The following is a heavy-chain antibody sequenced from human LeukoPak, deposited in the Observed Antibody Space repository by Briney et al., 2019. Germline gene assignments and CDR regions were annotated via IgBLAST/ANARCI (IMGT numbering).Heavy chain of an antibody. V-gene: IGHV1-2*02. CDR3: ARGEQWLIRY. J-gene: IGHJ4*02. D-gene: IGHD6-19*01. Sequence: ASAKVSCKASGYSFTDYYIHWVRQAPGQGLEWMGWINPNSGDTSYAQNFHGRVTMTRDWSINTAYLEVSSVKSDDTVVFYCARGEQWLIRYWGQGTLVTVSS. CDR1: GYSFTDYY. CDR2: INPNSGDT.